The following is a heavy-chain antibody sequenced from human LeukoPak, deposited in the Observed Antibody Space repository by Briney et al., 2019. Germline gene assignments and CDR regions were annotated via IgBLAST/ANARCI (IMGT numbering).Heavy chain of an antibody. CDR2: INSDGSST. V-gene: IGHV3-74*01. D-gene: IGHD2-2*01. Sequence: PGGSLRLSCAASGFTFSSYWMHWVRQAPGKGLVWVSRINSDGSSTSYADSVKGRFTISRDNAKNTLYLQMNSLRAEDTAVYYCAKDIRYCSSTSCLSRPYAFVIWGQGTMVTVSS. J-gene: IGHJ3*02. CDR1: GFTFSSYW. CDR3: AKDIRYCSSTSCLSRPYAFVI.